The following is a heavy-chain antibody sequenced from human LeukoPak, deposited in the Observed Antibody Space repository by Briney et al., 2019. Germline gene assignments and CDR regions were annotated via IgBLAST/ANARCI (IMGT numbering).Heavy chain of an antibody. CDR2: INYSGST. J-gene: IGHJ4*02. D-gene: IGHD6-19*01. V-gene: IGHV4-59*08. CDR1: GGSISSYY. Sequence: SETLSLTCTVSGGSISSYYWSWIRQPPGKGLEWIGYINYSGSTNYNPPLKSRVTISVDTSKNQFSLKLSSVTAADTAVYYCATLNPLVSGWYGDHSYFDYWGQGTLVTVSS. CDR3: ATLNPLVSGWYGDHSYFDY.